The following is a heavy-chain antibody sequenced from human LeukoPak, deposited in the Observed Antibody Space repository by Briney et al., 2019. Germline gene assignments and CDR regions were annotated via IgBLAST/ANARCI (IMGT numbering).Heavy chain of an antibody. D-gene: IGHD3-9*01. V-gene: IGHV1-18*01. J-gene: IGHJ4*02. CDR3: ARGGYDILAGYYPSPYFDY. CDR2: IRAYNGNT. CDR1: GYTFTSDG. Sequence: ASVKVSCKAYGYTFTSDGSSWVRQAPGQGLEWMGWIRAYNGNTNYAQKLQGRVTMTTDTSTSTAYMELRSLRSDDTAVYYCARGGYDILAGYYPSPYFDYWGQGTLVTVSS.